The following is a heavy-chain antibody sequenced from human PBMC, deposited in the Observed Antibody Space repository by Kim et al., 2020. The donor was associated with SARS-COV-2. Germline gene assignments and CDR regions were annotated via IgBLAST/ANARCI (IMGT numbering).Heavy chain of an antibody. D-gene: IGHD3-22*01. CDR3: AKAWNYYDRYYFDY. V-gene: IGHV3-23*01. Sequence: GGSLRLSCAASGFTFSRYAMSWVRQAPGKGLDWVTAISGSVGSTYYAGSVKGRFTISRDNSKNTLYLQMNSLRAEDTAVYYCAKAWNYYDRYYFDYWGQGTLVTVSS. J-gene: IGHJ4*02. CDR1: GFTFSRYA. CDR2: ISGSVGST.